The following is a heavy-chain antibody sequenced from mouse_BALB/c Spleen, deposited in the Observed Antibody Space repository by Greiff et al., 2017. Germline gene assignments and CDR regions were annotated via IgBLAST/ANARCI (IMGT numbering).Heavy chain of an antibody. V-gene: IGHV2-9*02. D-gene: IGHD2-14*01. CDR3: AREYAFAY. CDR1: GFSLTSYG. CDR2: IWAGGST. Sequence: QVQLKESGPGLVAPSQSLSITCTVSGFSLTSYGVHWVRQPPGKGLEWLGVIWAGGSTNYNSALMSRMSISKDNTKSQVFLKMNSLQTDNTAMDYYAREYAFAYWGQGTRVTVSA. J-gene: IGHJ3*01.